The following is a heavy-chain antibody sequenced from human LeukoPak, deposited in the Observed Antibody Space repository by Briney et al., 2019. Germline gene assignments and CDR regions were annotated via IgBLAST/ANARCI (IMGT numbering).Heavy chain of an antibody. CDR1: GGSTNSSNW. CDR2: IYHSGST. CDR3: ARILDTSDWPDAPPKDN. V-gene: IGHV4-4*02. J-gene: IGHJ4*02. D-gene: IGHD6-19*01. Sequence: SETLSLTCVVSGGSTNSSNWWSWVRQPPGKGLEWIGEIYHSGSTNYNPSLKSRVTISIDKSKNQFSLKLTSVTAADTAVYYCARILDTSDWPDAPPKDNWGQGTLVTVSS.